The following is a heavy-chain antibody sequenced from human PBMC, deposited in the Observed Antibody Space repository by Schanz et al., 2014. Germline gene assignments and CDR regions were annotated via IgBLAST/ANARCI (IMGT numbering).Heavy chain of an antibody. D-gene: IGHD6-19*01. CDR3: ARGGYSSGWYDRDIAHFDY. CDR2: IIPSLGLA. J-gene: IGHJ4*02. V-gene: IGHV1-69*04. Sequence: VQLEQSGAEVKKPGSSVKVSCKASGGTFSSFGINWVRQAPGQGLEWMGRIIPSLGLAKYEQKFQGRVTITADRSTSTAYMELSSLRSEDTAVYYCARGGYSSGWYDRDIAHFDYWGQGTLXTVSS. CDR1: GGTFSSFG.